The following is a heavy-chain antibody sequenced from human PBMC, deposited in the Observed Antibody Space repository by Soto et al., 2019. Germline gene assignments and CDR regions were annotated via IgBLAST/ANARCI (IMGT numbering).Heavy chain of an antibody. CDR1: GCSFSSYD. CDR3: ARQDQMGSNCFDP. V-gene: IGHV1-18*01. Sequence: ASVKVSCKPSGCSFSSYDINWVRQAPGKGLEWMGWVSGHTGHTNYAQKFQSRLTITKDTSTTTAYMELRSLTSDDTAVYYCARQDQMGSNCFDPWGQGTLVTVSS. J-gene: IGHJ5*02. CDR2: VSGHTGHT. D-gene: IGHD2-2*01.